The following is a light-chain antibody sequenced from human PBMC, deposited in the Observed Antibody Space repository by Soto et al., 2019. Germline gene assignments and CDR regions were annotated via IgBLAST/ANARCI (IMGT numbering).Light chain of an antibody. V-gene: IGKV3-15*01. CDR1: QSVSSN. Sequence: EIVMTQSPDTLSVSPGERVTLSCRARQSVSSNLAWYQQKPGQAPRLLIYGASTRATGIPAKFSGSGSGTEFTLTISSLQSEDFAVYYCQQYNNWPPTFGQGTKVEIK. CDR2: GAS. J-gene: IGKJ1*01. CDR3: QQYNNWPPT.